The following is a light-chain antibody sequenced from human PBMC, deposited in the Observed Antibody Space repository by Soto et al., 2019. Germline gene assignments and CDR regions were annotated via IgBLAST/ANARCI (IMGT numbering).Light chain of an antibody. J-gene: IGLJ3*02. V-gene: IGLV5-39*01. Sequence: QSVLTQPTSLSASPGASARFTCAMRSGINVGTYSIYWYQQKPGSPPRYLLRYKSDSDKQQGSGVPSRFSGSDDASTNAGLLLISGLQSEDEADYYCAIWYSNTWVFGGGTKVTVL. CDR3: AIWYSNTWV. CDR1: SGINVGTYS. CDR2: YKSDSDK.